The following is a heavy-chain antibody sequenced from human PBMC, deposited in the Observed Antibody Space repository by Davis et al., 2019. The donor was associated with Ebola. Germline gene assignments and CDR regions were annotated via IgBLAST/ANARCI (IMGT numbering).Heavy chain of an antibody. CDR1: GYTFTSYA. V-gene: IGHV1-3*01. D-gene: IGHD2-21*01. CDR2: INAGNGNT. Sequence: ASVKVSCKASGYTFTSYAMHWVRQAPGQRLEWMGWINAGNGNTKYSQKFQGRVTITRDTSASTGYMEMSGLRSEDTAVYYCASYPRSGGDYMFFDYWGQGTLVTVSS. J-gene: IGHJ4*02. CDR3: ASYPRSGGDYMFFDY.